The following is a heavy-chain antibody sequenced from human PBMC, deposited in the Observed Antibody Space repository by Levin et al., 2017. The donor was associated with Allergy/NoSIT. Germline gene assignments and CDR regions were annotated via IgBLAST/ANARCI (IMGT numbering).Heavy chain of an antibody. D-gene: IGHD1-14*01. Sequence: GESLKISCAASGFTFSRFWMSWVRQAPGKGLEWVANIKPDGSDKHYADSVKGRFTISRDDAKSSLYLQMNNLRAEDTAVYYCARDFDGRDYWGQGTLVTVS. V-gene: IGHV3-7*04. CDR3: ARDFDGRDY. CDR1: GFTFSRFW. CDR2: IKPDGSDK. J-gene: IGHJ4*02.